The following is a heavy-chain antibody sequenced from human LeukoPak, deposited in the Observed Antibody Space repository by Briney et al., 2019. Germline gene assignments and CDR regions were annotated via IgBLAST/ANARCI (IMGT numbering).Heavy chain of an antibody. Sequence: GGSLRLSCAASGFTFSSYSMNWVRQAPGKGLEWVSSISTSSIYIYYADSVKGRFTISRGNAKNSLYLQMNSLRAEDTAVYYCARDSVAAFDIWGQGTMVTVSS. CDR1: GFTFSSYS. D-gene: IGHD5/OR15-5a*01. CDR3: ARDSVAAFDI. J-gene: IGHJ3*02. V-gene: IGHV3-21*01. CDR2: ISTSSIYI.